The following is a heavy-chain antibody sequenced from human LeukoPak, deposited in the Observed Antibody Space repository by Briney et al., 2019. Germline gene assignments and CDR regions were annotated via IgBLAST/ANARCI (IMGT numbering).Heavy chain of an antibody. D-gene: IGHD3-3*01. V-gene: IGHV3-23*01. CDR2: ISGSGGST. CDR1: GSTFSSYA. Sequence: PGGSLRLSCAASGSTFSSYAVSWVRQAPGKGLEWVSAISGSGGSTYYADSVKGRFTISRDNSKNTLYLQMNSLRAEDTAVYYCAKWPSYDFWSGGIDYWGQGTLVTVSS. CDR3: AKWPSYDFWSGGIDY. J-gene: IGHJ4*02.